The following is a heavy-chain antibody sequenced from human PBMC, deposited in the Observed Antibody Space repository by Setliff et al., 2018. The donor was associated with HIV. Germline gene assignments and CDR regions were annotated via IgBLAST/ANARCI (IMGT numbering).Heavy chain of an antibody. V-gene: IGHV1-24*01. J-gene: IGHJ4*02. CDR1: GYTLSELS. CDR3: AIDMVGGWLRPMPDF. CDR2: FDPQDGET. Sequence: ASVKVSCKVYGYTLSELSIHWVRQAPGKGLEWMGYFDPQDGETVYAQKFQGRVTMTEDTSTDTAHMELSGLRSEDTAVYYCAIDMVGGWLRPMPDFWGQGAPVTVSS. D-gene: IGHD2-2*01.